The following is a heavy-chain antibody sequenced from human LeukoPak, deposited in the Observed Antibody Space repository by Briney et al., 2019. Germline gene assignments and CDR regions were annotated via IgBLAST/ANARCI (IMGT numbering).Heavy chain of an antibody. D-gene: IGHD6-13*01. CDR2: IDRGGNK. J-gene: IGHJ5*02. V-gene: IGHV3-23*01. CDR3: ARSRVRAAVYPRRAPEFNWFDP. Sequence: GGSLRLSCAISGFTFTIYGMNWVRQAPGKGLEWVSGIDRGGNKLYVDSVKGRFTVSRDNSKNTLYLQMNSLRAEDTAVYYCARSRVRAAVYPRRAPEFNWFDPWGQGTLVTVSS. CDR1: GFTFTIYG.